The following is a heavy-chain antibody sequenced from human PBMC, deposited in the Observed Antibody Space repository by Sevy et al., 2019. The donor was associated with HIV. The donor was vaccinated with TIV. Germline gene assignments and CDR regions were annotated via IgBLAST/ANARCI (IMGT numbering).Heavy chain of an antibody. D-gene: IGHD6-19*01. CDR1: GGTFSSYA. CDR3: ARGIAVAGMYYYYGMDV. Sequence: ASVKVSCKASGGTFSSYAISWVRQAPGQGLEWMGGIIPIFGTANYGQKFQGRVTITADESTSTDYMELSSLRSEDTAVYYCARGIAVAGMYYYYGMDVWGQGTTVTVSS. J-gene: IGHJ6*02. V-gene: IGHV1-69*13. CDR2: IIPIFGTA.